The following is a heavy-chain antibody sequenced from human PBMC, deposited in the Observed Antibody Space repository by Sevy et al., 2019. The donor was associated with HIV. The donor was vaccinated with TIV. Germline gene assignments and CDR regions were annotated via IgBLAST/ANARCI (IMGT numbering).Heavy chain of an antibody. Sequence: ASVKVSCKASGYTFTSYGISWVRQAPGQGLEWMGWISAYNGNTNYAQKLQGRVTMTTDTSTGTAYMELRSLRSDDTAVYYGASVPREWLSYYFDYWGQGTLVTVSS. D-gene: IGHD3-3*01. J-gene: IGHJ4*02. V-gene: IGHV1-18*04. CDR3: ASVPREWLSYYFDY. CDR2: ISAYNGNT. CDR1: GYTFTSYG.